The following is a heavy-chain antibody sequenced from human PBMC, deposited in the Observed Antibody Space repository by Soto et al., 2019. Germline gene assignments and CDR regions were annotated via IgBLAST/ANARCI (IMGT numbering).Heavy chain of an antibody. CDR3: ARDRGIRDV. D-gene: IGHD1-20*01. CDR2: INPDSGVT. J-gene: IGHJ6*02. CDR1: GYTFTSYY. V-gene: IGHV1-2*02. Sequence: QVQLVQSGSEVKKPGASVKVSCKASGYTFTSYYIHWVRQAPGQGLEWMGWINPDSGVTYYARRFQDRVTMTRDTSISTAYMELSRLTSDDTAIYYCARDRGIRDVWGQGTTVIVSS.